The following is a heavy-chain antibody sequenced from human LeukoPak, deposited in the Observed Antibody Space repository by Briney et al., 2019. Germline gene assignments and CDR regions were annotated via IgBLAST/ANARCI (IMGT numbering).Heavy chain of an antibody. CDR3: ARQLFDTSGCIDYFDY. D-gene: IGHD3-22*01. CDR1: GYSFTSYW. CDR2: IYPGDSDT. Sequence: GESLKISCKGSGYSFTSYWIGWVRPMPGKGLEWMGIIYPGDSDTRYSPSFQGQVTISADKSISTAYLQWSSLKASDTAMYYCARQLFDTSGCIDYFDYWGQGTLVTVSS. J-gene: IGHJ4*02. V-gene: IGHV5-51*01.